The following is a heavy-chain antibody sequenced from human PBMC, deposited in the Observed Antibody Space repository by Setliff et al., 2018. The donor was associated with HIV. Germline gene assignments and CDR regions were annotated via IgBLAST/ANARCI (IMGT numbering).Heavy chain of an antibody. D-gene: IGHD4-4*01. J-gene: IGHJ5*02. V-gene: IGHV4-31*03. CDR3: ERDLTSNSNCFEP. CDR2: VYYTGKT. Sequence: KASETLSLTCSVSGGSLISGGYYWSWIRQHPGKGLEWIGYVYYTGKTYYNPSLESRISMSVDTSKNQFSLKLTSVTAADTAIYYCERDLTSNSNCFEPWGQGTQVTVSS. CDR1: GGSLISGGYY.